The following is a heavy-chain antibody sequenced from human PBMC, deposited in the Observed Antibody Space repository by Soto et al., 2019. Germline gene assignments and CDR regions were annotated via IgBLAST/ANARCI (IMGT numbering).Heavy chain of an antibody. V-gene: IGHV1-3*01. J-gene: IGHJ3*02. Sequence: ASVKVSCKATGYTFSAYTMNWVRQAPGQSLEWMGWINAGSGNTKYSQNFRGRVSITRDTSASTVYMELTGLTSEDTAVYYCAIDTETLGPRANDALDIWGQGTMVTVSS. CDR3: AIDTETLGPRANDALDI. D-gene: IGHD3-3*02. CDR2: INAGSGNT. CDR1: GYTFSAYT.